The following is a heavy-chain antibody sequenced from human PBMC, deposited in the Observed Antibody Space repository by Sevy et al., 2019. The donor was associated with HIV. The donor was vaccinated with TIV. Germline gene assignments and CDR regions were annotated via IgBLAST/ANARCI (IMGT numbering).Heavy chain of an antibody. V-gene: IGHV3-15*01. CDR2: VRSKGDGGTT. Sequence: GSLRLPCAASGFTFSDAWLSWVRQAPGKGLEWVGRVRSKGDGGTTDYAAPVKGRFTIARDDSKNVLYVQMNSLKIEDTGVYYCTTEGADWGQGTRVTVSS. CDR3: TTEGAD. J-gene: IGHJ4*02. CDR1: GFTFSDAW.